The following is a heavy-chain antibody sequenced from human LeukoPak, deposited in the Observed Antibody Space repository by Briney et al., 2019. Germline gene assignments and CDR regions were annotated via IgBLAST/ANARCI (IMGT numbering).Heavy chain of an antibody. CDR3: ARTRLRIGYYDSSGYPFDY. J-gene: IGHJ4*02. CDR1: GYTFTGYY. CDR2: INPNSGGT. D-gene: IGHD3-22*01. Sequence: ASVKVSCKASGYTFTGYYMHWVRQAPGQGLEWMGWINPNSGGTNYAQKFQGRVTMTGDTSISTAYMELSRLRSDDTAVYYCARTRLRIGYYDSSGYPFDYWGQGTLVTVSS. V-gene: IGHV1-2*02.